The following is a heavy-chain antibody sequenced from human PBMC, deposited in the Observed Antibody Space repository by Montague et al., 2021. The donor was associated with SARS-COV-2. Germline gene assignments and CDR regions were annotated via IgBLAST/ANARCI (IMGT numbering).Heavy chain of an antibody. CDR1: GGSISSSSYY. V-gene: IGHV4-39*07. CDR2: IYYTGST. D-gene: IGHD3-22*01. J-gene: IGHJ6*02. Sequence: SETLSLTCTVSGGSISSSSYYWGRIRQPPGKGLEWIGSIYYTGSTYYNPSLKSRVTISVDTSKNQFSLKLSSVTAADTAVYYCAGDTRIAMLVVVTRYGLDVWGQGTTVTVSS. CDR3: AGDTRIAMLVVVTRYGLDV.